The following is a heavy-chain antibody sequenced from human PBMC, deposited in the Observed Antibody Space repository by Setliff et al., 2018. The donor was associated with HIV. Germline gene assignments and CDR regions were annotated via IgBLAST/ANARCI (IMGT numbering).Heavy chain of an antibody. CDR2: VDPEDGET. D-gene: IGHD3-10*01. Sequence: ASVKVSCKASGYTFVDYYMHWVQQAPGKGLEWMGRVDPEDGETIYAEKFQGRLTLSVDTSKNQFSLKLNSVTAADTAVYYCARGGLRVRGAIDSFDYWGQGTLVTVSS. J-gene: IGHJ4*02. V-gene: IGHV1-69-2*01. CDR3: ARGGLRVRGAIDSFDY. CDR1: GYTFVDYY.